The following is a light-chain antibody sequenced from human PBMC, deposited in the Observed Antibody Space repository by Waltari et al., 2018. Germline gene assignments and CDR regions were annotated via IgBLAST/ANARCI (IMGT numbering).Light chain of an antibody. Sequence: EIVLTQSPCTLSLSPGERATLPCRASQSVLSYYLAWYQQKPGPAPRLLIYGASSRTTGIPDRFSGSGSGTDFTLTISRLEPEDFAVYYCQQYGASAITFGQGTRLEIK. V-gene: IGKV3-20*01. CDR2: GAS. J-gene: IGKJ5*01. CDR3: QQYGASAIT. CDR1: QSVLSYY.